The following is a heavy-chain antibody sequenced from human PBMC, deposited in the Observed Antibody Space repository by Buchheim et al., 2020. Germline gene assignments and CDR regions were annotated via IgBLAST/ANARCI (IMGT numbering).Heavy chain of an antibody. V-gene: IGHV3-74*03. CDR3: GRVQNWNDPIGH. J-gene: IGHJ4*02. CDR1: GFTLSRYW. CDR2: INSDGSIK. Sequence: EVQLVESGGGLVQPGGSLRLSCVVPGFTLSRYWMHWVRQAPGKGLVWVSRINSDGSIKEYADSVKGRFTISRDNAQNTVYLQMNSLRAEDTAVYYCGRVQNWNDPIGHWGQGTL. D-gene: IGHD1-1*01.